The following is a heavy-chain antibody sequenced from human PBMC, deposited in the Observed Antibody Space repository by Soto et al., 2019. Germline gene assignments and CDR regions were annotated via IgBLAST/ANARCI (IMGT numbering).Heavy chain of an antibody. CDR2: DLPITGST. CDR3: AKIRARGGPLRFED. Sequence: QVQLVQSGADVKKPGSSVKVSCKTSGVLFSMYSFNWVRQAPGQGLEWMGGDLPITGSTDYAQKFQGRLTLTADRATSTGYMEVSRLRSDDTASYYCAKIRARGGPLRFEDGGQGMLITVSS. V-gene: IGHV1-69*06. D-gene: IGHD5-12*01. J-gene: IGHJ4*01. CDR1: GVLFSMYS.